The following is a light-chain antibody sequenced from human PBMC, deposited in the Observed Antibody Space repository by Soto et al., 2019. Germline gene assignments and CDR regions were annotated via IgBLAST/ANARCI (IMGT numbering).Light chain of an antibody. CDR1: SSTIENNY. V-gene: IGLV1-51*01. J-gene: IGLJ1*01. CDR3: GTWDASLSAHYV. CDR2: DNN. Sequence: QSALTQPPAVSAAPGQKVTISCSGSSSTIENNYVSWYQQLPGTAPKLLIYDNNKRPSGIPDRFSGSKSGTSATLGITGLQTGDEAEYYCGTWDASLSAHYVFGTGTKATVL.